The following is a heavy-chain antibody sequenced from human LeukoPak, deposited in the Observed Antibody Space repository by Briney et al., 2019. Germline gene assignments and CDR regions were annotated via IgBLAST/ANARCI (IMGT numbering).Heavy chain of an antibody. V-gene: IGHV1-8*01. J-gene: IGHJ6*02. CDR3: ARVHYDFWSGYAYGMDV. CDR1: GYTFTSYD. Sequence: ASVKVSCKASGYTFTSYDINWVRQATGQGLEWMGWMNPTSGNTGYAQKFQGRVTMTRNTSISTAYMELSSLRSEDTAVYYCARVHYDFWSGYAYGMDVWGQGTTVTVSS. D-gene: IGHD3-3*01. CDR2: MNPTSGNT.